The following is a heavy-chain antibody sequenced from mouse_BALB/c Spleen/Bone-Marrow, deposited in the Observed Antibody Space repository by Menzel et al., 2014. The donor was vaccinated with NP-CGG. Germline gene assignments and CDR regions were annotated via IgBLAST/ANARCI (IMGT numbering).Heavy chain of an antibody. CDR2: ISDGGSYT. V-gene: IGHV5-4*02. J-gene: IGHJ4*01. Sequence: VQLKESGGGLVKPGGSLKLSCAASGFIFSDYYMYWVRQTPEKRLEWVATISDGGSYTSYPDSVKGRFTVSRDNAKNNLYLQMSSLKSEDTAFYYCARTYRPYALDYWGRGSSVTVSS. CDR3: ARTYRPYALDY. CDR1: GFIFSDYY. D-gene: IGHD2-14*01.